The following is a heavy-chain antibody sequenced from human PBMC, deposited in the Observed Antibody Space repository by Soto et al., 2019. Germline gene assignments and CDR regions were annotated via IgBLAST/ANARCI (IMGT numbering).Heavy chain of an antibody. D-gene: IGHD6-19*01. Sequence: ASVKVCCKASGYTFTSYGISWVRQAPGQGLEWMGWISAYNGYTNYAQKLQGRVTMTTDTSTSTAYMELRSLRSDDTAVYYCARDLSSSFIAVAATDYYAMDVWGQGTTVTVSS. CDR1: GYTFTSYG. J-gene: IGHJ6*02. V-gene: IGHV1-18*01. CDR3: ARDLSSSFIAVAATDYYAMDV. CDR2: ISAYNGYT.